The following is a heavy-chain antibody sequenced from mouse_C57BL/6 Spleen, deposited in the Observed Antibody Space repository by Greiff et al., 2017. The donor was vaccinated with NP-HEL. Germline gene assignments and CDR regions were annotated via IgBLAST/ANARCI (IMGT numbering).Heavy chain of an antibody. CDR2: IDPNSGGT. D-gene: IGHD1-1*01. CDR3: ARGGYGSRVLGFDV. Sequence: GLEWIGRIDPNSGGTKYNEKFKSKATLTVDKPSSTAYMQLSSLTSEDSAVYYCARGGYGSRVLGFDVWGTGTTVTVSS. V-gene: IGHV1-72*01. J-gene: IGHJ1*03.